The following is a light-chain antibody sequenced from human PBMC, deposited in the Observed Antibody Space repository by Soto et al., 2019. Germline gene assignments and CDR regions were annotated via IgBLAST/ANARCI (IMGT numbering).Light chain of an antibody. CDR2: GAS. CDR1: ETVSIN. CDR3: QQYNNWPYT. Sequence: ERVMTQSPATLSVSPGERATLSCRASETVSINLAWFQQKPGQAPRLLIYGASTRATGVPARFSGSGSMTEFTLTISSLQSEDFAVYYCQQYNNWPYTFGQGTKLDIK. J-gene: IGKJ2*01. V-gene: IGKV3-15*01.